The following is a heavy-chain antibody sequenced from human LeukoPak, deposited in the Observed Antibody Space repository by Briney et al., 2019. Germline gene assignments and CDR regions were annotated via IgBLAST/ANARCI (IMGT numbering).Heavy chain of an antibody. CDR1: GFTFSSYE. Sequence: GGTLRLSCAASGFTFSSYEMNWVRQAPGKGLEWVSYISSSGSTIYYADSVKGRFTISRDNAKNSLYLQLNSLRAEDTAVYYCARVPLPAYSKGDHWGQGTLVTVSS. D-gene: IGHD4-11*01. CDR2: ISSSGSTI. CDR3: ARVPLPAYSKGDH. J-gene: IGHJ4*02. V-gene: IGHV3-48*03.